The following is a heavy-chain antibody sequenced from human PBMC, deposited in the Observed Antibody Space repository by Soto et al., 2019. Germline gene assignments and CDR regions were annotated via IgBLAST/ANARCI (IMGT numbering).Heavy chain of an antibody. D-gene: IGHD2-21*01. CDR2: IWYDGSNK. V-gene: IGHV3-33*01. Sequence: GGSLRLSCAASGFTFSSYGMHWVRQAPGKGLEWVAVIWYDGSNKYYADSVKGRFTISRDNSKNTLYLQMNSLRAEDTAVYYCARAYCGGDCYSEDKYNWFDPWGQGTLVTVSS. CDR1: GFTFSSYG. CDR3: ARAYCGGDCYSEDKYNWFDP. J-gene: IGHJ5*02.